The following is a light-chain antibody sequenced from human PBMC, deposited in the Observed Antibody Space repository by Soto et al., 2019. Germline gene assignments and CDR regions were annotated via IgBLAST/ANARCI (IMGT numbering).Light chain of an antibody. CDR2: GAS. Sequence: EIVMTQSPATLSVSPGERATLSCRASQSVATNLAWYQQKPGQSPRLLIYGASTRATGIPAGFSGDGSGIEVTLTISSLQSEDFAVYFCQQYNKWPYTFGQGTKLEIK. CDR3: QQYNKWPYT. J-gene: IGKJ2*01. V-gene: IGKV3-15*01. CDR1: QSVATN.